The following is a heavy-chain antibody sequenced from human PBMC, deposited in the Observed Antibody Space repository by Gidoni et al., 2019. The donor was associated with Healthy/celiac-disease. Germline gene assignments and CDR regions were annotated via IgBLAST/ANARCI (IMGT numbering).Heavy chain of an antibody. CDR3: AREKNVGFDY. CDR1: GGSISSYY. V-gene: IGHV4-59*01. D-gene: IGHD1-1*01. Sequence: QVQLQESGTGLVKPSETLSLTCTVSGGSISSYYWSWIRQPPGKGLEWIGYIYYSGNTNYNPALKSRVTISVDTSKNQFSLKLSSVTAADTAVYYCAREKNVGFDYWGQGTLVTVSS. J-gene: IGHJ4*02. CDR2: IYYSGNT.